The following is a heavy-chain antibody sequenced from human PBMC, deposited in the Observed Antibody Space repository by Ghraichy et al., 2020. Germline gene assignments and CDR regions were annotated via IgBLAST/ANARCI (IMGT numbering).Heavy chain of an antibody. J-gene: IGHJ6*02. V-gene: IGHV3-53*01. CDR1: GFIVSRNY. CDR2: IYSDGTT. Sequence: GESLNISCAASGFIVSRNYMSWVRQAPGKGLECVSVIYSDGTTNYAESVKDRFTISRDNSRNTQYLQMNTLRVNDTAVYYCASDEGLPNGINIWSQGTTVTVSS. CDR3: ASDEGLPNGINI. D-gene: IGHD3-16*01.